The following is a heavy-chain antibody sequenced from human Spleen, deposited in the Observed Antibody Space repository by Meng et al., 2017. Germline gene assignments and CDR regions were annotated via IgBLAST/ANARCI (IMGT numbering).Heavy chain of an antibody. Sequence: ASVKVSCKASGGTFTNYPLSWVRQAPGQGLEWMGRINTNTGNPTYAQGFTGRFVFSLDTSVSTAYLQISSLKAEDTAVYYCATEGRAVAGTVFKWGQGTLVTVSS. V-gene: IGHV7-4-1*02. CDR1: GGTFTNYP. CDR3: ATEGRAVAGTVFK. J-gene: IGHJ4*02. D-gene: IGHD6-19*01. CDR2: INTNTGNP.